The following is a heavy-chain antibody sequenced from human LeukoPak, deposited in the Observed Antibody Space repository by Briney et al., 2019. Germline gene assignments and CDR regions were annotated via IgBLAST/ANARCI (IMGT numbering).Heavy chain of an antibody. CDR2: ISAYNGNT. CDR1: GYTFTSYG. CDR3: ARVLGIQLWGSFDY. V-gene: IGHV1-18*01. D-gene: IGHD5-18*01. J-gene: IGHJ4*02. Sequence: ASVKVSCKASGYTFTSYGITWVRQAPGQGLEWTGWISAYNGNTNYAQKFQDRVTMTTDTSTSTAYMELRSLRSDDTAMYYCARVLGIQLWGSFDYWGQGTLVTVSS.